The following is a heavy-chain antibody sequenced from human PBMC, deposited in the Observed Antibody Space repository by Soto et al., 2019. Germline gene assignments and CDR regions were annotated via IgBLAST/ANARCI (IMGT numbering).Heavy chain of an antibody. J-gene: IGHJ4*02. CDR2: INAGNGNT. V-gene: IGHV1-3*01. CDR3: ARTLVVVVDGVRALGY. D-gene: IGHD2-15*01. CDR1: GYTFTSYT. Sequence: QVQLVQSGAEVKKPGASVKVSCKTSGYTFTSYTMHWVRQAPGQGLEWMGWINAGNGNTQSSQKFQDRVTISRDTSAXXVYMELTSLRSEDTAVYYCARTLVVVVDGVRALGYWGQGTLVTVSS.